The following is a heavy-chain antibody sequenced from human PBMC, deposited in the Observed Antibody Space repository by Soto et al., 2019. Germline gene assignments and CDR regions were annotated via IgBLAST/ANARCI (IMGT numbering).Heavy chain of an antibody. Sequence: SETLSLTCIVSGGSISSYYWSWIRQPAGKGLEWIGRIHSGGNTNYNPSLKSRVTISVDTSKNQFSLKLSSVTAADTAVYYCARSRRDYDFWSGLRFYGMDVWGQGTTVTVSS. V-gene: IGHV4-4*07. CDR3: ARSRRDYDFWSGLRFYGMDV. D-gene: IGHD3-3*01. CDR2: IHSGGNT. J-gene: IGHJ6*02. CDR1: GGSISSYY.